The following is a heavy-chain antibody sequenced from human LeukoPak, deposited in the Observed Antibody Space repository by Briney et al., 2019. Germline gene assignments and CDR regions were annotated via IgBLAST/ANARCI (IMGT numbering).Heavy chain of an antibody. J-gene: IGHJ4*02. Sequence: ASVEVSCKASGYTFTSYGISWVRQAPGQGLEWMGWISAYNGNTNYAQKLQGRVTMATDTSTSTAYMELRSLRSDDTAVYYCAREAQSSGWYFLDYWGQGTLVTVSS. D-gene: IGHD6-19*01. CDR2: ISAYNGNT. CDR1: GYTFTSYG. CDR3: AREAQSSGWYFLDY. V-gene: IGHV1-18*01.